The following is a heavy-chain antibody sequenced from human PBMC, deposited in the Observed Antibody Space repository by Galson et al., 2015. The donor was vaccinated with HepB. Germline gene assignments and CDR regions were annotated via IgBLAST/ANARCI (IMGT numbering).Heavy chain of an antibody. J-gene: IGHJ4*02. CDR1: GYTFTGYY. CDR2: INPNSGGT. V-gene: IGHV1-2*02. Sequence: SVKVSCKASGYTFTGYYMHWVRQAPGQGLEWMGWINPNSGGTNYAQKFQGRVTMTRDTSISTAYMELSRLRSDDTAVYYCAREGEGGSHDFDYWGQGTLVTVSS. CDR3: AREGEGGSHDFDY. D-gene: IGHD1-26*01.